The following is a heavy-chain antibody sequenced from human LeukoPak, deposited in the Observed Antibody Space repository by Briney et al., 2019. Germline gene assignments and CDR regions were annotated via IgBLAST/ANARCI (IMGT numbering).Heavy chain of an antibody. CDR1: GFTFSSYA. J-gene: IGHJ4*02. Sequence: GGSLRLSCAASGFTFSSYAMHWVRQAPGKGLEWVASINPDGNKKYSADSVKGRFTISRDNAENSLYLQMNSLRVEDTAFYYCARDLAYSRLDYWGQGMLVTVSS. CDR2: INPDGNKK. D-gene: IGHD5-18*01. CDR3: ARDLAYSRLDY. V-gene: IGHV3-7*01.